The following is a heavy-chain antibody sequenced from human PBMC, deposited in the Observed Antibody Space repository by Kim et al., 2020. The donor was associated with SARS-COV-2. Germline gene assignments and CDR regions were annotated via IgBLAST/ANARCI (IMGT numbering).Heavy chain of an antibody. CDR2: NDSDNGNT. CDR1: GYTFTDYG. V-gene: IGHV1-18*01. CDR3: VRGHYGKIVGEY. J-gene: IGHJ4*02. D-gene: IGHD1-26*01. Sequence: ASVKVSCKASGYTFTDYGFSWVRQAPGQGLEWMGWNDSDNGNTNYAQNLQGRVTMTADTSTSTAYMELMSLRSADTAMYYCVRGHYGKIVGEYWGQGTLV.